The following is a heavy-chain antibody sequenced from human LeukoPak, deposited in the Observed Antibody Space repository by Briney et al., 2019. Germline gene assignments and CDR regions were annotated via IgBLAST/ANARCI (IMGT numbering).Heavy chain of an antibody. CDR1: GGSISSGSYY. V-gene: IGHV4-61*02. J-gene: IGHJ4*02. Sequence: PSETLSLTCTVSGGSISSGSYYWSWIRRPAGKGLEWIGRIYTSGSTNYNPSLKSRVTISVDTSKNQFSLKLSSVTAADTAVYYCARETYYDFWSGYYQDYWGQGTLVTVSS. D-gene: IGHD3-3*01. CDR2: IYTSGST. CDR3: ARETYYDFWSGYYQDY.